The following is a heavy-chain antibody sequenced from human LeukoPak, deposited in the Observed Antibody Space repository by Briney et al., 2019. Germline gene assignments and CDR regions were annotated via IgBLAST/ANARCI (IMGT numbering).Heavy chain of an antibody. Sequence: PSETLSLTCTLSGGSISSYYWSWIRQPPGKGLEWIGYIYYSGSTNYNPSLKSRVTMSVDTSKNQFSLKLSSVTAADTAVYYCAGVGPTILWGQGTLVTVSS. J-gene: IGHJ4*02. V-gene: IGHV4-59*01. CDR1: GGSISSYY. CDR3: AGVGPTIL. D-gene: IGHD1-26*01. CDR2: IYYSGST.